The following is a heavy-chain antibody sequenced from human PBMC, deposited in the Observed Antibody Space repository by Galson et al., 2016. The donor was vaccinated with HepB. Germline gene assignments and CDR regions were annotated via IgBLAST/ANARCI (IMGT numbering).Heavy chain of an antibody. J-gene: IGHJ5*02. CDR3: ARAVAGTHWFDP. CDR1: GFTFSTYD. CDR2: TDTFGGA. Sequence: SLRLSCAASGFTFSTYDMHWVRQDTGKGLEWVSGTDTFGGAYYPDSVKGRFTMSRDDAKNSLYLQMNSLTVGDTAVYYCARAVAGTHWFDPWGQGTVVTGSS. D-gene: IGHD6-19*01. V-gene: IGHV3-13*01.